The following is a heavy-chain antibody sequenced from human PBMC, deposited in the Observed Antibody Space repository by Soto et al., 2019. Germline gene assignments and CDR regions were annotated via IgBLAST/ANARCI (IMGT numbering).Heavy chain of an antibody. CDR3: ARPATVAPPDAFQV. J-gene: IGHJ3*01. V-gene: IGHV4-39*01. CDR2: VYYSGTS. Sequence: QVHLQKSGPRLVEPSATRSLTCTVSGDSIRNSGHSWGGVRQPPGKALEWIGSVYYSGTSYRKPSLKSRLTMSVDTSKNQFSLKLTAVTAADTAIYYCARPATVAPPDAFQVWSQGTLVTVSS. CDR1: GDSIRNSGHS. D-gene: IGHD6-19*01.